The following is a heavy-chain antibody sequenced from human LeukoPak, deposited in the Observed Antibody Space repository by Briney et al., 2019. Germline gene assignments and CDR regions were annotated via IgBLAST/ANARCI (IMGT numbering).Heavy chain of an antibody. CDR2: IGGSGGST. V-gene: IGHV3-23*01. CDR3: AKGGWLRQGANDY. Sequence: PGGSLRLSCAASGFTVSSIHMVWVRQAPGKGLEWVSGIGGSGGSTYYADSVKGRFTISRDNSKNTVSLQMNTLRAEDTAVYYCAKGGWLRQGANDYWGQGTLVTVSS. CDR1: GFTVSSIH. J-gene: IGHJ4*02. D-gene: IGHD5-12*01.